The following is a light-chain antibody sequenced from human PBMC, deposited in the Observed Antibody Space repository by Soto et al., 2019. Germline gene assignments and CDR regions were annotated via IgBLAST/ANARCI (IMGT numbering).Light chain of an antibody. CDR3: QQRSNWPST. Sequence: EIVLTQSPVTLSLSPGERAPLSCRASQSVSSYLAWYQQKPGQAPRLLSYDASKRATGIPARFSGSGSGTDFTLTISGLEPEDFAVYYCQQRSNWPSTFGGGTKVEIK. V-gene: IGKV3-11*01. CDR2: DAS. CDR1: QSVSSY. J-gene: IGKJ4*01.